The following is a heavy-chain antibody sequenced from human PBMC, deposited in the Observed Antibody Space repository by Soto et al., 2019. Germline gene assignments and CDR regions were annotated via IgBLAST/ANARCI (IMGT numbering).Heavy chain of an antibody. V-gene: IGHV1-69*04. CDR3: ARDFKSTVGYFDL. CDR2: IIPILGIA. Sequence: SVKVSCKASGGTFSSYTISWARQAPGQGLEWKGRIIPILGIANYAQKFQGRVTITADKSTSTAYMELSSLRSEDTAVYYCARDFKSTVGYFDLWGRGTLVTVSS. D-gene: IGHD4-17*01. CDR1: GGTFSSYT. J-gene: IGHJ2*01.